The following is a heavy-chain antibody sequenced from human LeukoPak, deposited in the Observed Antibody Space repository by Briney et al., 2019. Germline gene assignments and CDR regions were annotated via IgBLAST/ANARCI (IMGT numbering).Heavy chain of an antibody. V-gene: IGHV3-21*04. CDR1: GFTFSSYS. D-gene: IGHD3-22*01. J-gene: IGHJ4*02. CDR2: ISSSSSYI. CDR3: ARGLGYYYDSSGYYYFDY. Sequence: GGSLRLSCAASGFTFSSYSMDWVRQAPGKGLEWVSSISSSSSYIYYADSVKGRFTISRDNAKNSLYLQMNSLRAEDTALYYCARGLGYYYDSSGYYYFDYWGQGTLVTVSS.